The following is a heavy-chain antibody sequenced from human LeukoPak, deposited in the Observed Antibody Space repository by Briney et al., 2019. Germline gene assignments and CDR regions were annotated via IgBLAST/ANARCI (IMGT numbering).Heavy chain of an antibody. CDR2: ISGSGGST. Sequence: PGGSLRLSCAASGFTFSSYAMSWVRQAPGKGLEWVSAISGSGGSTYYADSVKGRFTISRDNSKNTLYLQMNSLRAEDTAVYYCAKAYDSSGYYWVYFDYWGQGTLVTVSS. CDR3: AKAYDSSGYYWVYFDY. CDR1: GFTFSSYA. V-gene: IGHV3-23*01. D-gene: IGHD3-22*01. J-gene: IGHJ4*02.